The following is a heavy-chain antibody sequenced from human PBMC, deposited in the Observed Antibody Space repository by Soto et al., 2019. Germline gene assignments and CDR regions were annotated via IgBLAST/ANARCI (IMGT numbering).Heavy chain of an antibody. CDR3: ARVVLTITRGAFDA. CDR2: ISHSGTS. V-gene: IGHV4-4*02. J-gene: IGHJ3*01. CDR1: GGSISSSHW. Sequence: QVQLQESRPGLVKPSGTLSLTCAVSGGSISSSHWWTWVRQSPGTGLEYIGEISHSGTSNSNPSLKSRVTLSVDKSKNHFSLTLTSVTAADTAVYYCARVVLTITRGAFDAWGQGTLVIVSS. D-gene: IGHD3-9*01.